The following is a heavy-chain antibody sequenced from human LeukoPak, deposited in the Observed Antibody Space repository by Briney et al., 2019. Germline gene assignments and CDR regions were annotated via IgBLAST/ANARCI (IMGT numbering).Heavy chain of an antibody. D-gene: IGHD3-22*01. CDR1: GFTFSRYW. CDR2: IKQDGSEK. Sequence: GRSLRLSRAASGFTFSRYWMSWVRQAPGKGLEWVANIKQDGSEKYYVDSVKGRFTISRDNAKNSLYLQMNSLRAGDTAVYYCARGGWLPDYWGQGTLVTVSS. J-gene: IGHJ4*02. V-gene: IGHV3-7*01. CDR3: ARGGWLPDY.